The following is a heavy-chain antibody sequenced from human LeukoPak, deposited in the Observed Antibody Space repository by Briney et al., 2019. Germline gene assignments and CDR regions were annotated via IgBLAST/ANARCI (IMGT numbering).Heavy chain of an antibody. V-gene: IGHV4-31*03. CDR3: AREKWLLPYYFDY. CDR2: IYYSGST. D-gene: IGHD3-22*01. Sequence: SETLSLTCTVSGGSISSGGYYWSWIRQHPGKGLEWIGYIYYSGSTYYNPSLKSRVTIPVDTSKNQFSLKLSSVTAADTAVYYCAREKWLLPYYFDYWGQGTLVTVSS. CDR1: GGSISSGGYY. J-gene: IGHJ4*02.